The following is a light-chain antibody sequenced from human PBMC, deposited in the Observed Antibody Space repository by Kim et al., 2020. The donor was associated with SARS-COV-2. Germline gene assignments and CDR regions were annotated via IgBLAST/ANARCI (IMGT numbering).Light chain of an antibody. J-gene: IGKJ3*01. V-gene: IGKV3-15*01. CDR2: DAF. Sequence: EIVMTQSPATLSVSPGERAALSCRASQSLSSNLAWYQQKPGQAPRLLIYDAFTRATGIPARFSGSGSGTEFTLTISSLQSEDFALYYCQQYNNWPFTVGPGTKVDIK. CDR3: QQYNNWPFT. CDR1: QSLSSN.